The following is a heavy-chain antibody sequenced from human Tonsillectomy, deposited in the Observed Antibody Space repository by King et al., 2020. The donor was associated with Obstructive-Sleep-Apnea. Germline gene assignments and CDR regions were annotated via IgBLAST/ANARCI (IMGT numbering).Heavy chain of an antibody. D-gene: IGHD5-12*01. V-gene: IGHV1-69*04. Sequence: QLVQSGAEVKKPGSSVKVSCKASGGTFSSYAISWVRQAPGQGLEWMGGIIPILGIANYAQKFQGRVTITADKSTSTAYMELSSLRSEDTAVYYCAVLPGYSGYDLDAFDIWGQGTMVTVSS. J-gene: IGHJ3*02. CDR1: GGTFSSYA. CDR2: IIPILGIA. CDR3: AVLPGYSGYDLDAFDI.